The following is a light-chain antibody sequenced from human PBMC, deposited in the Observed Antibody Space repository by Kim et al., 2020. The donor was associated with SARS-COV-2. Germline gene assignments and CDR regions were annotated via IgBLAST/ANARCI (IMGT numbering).Light chain of an antibody. V-gene: IGKV4-1*01. CDR2: WAS. J-gene: IGKJ5*01. CDR3: QQYYSSPIT. CDR1: QSVLYSSNNKNY. Sequence: DIVMTQSPDSLAVSLGERATINCKSSQSVLYSSNNKNYLAWYQQKPGQPPKLLIYWASTRESGVPDRLSASGSGTDFTLTISSLQAEDVAVYYCQQYYSSPITFGQGTRLEIK.